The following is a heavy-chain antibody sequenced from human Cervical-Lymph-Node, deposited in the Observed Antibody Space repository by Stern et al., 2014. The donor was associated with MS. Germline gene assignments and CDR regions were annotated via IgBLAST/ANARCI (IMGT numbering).Heavy chain of an antibody. D-gene: IGHD4-17*01. V-gene: IGHV3-13*01. J-gene: IGHJ4*02. Sequence: EVQLVESGGGLVQPGGSLRLSCAASGFTFSRYDMHWVRQATGKGLEWVSAVGTAGDTYYADSVKGRFAISRENDKNSFFLQMNSLRAGDTAVYYCASWTVTTGFDYWGQGTLVTVSS. CDR2: VGTAGDT. CDR3: ASWTVTTGFDY. CDR1: GFTFSRYD.